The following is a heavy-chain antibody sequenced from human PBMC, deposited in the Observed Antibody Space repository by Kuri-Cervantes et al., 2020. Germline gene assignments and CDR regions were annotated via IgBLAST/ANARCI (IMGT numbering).Heavy chain of an antibody. J-gene: IGHJ5*02. CDR1: GFTFDDYA. V-gene: IGHV3-9*01. D-gene: IGHD4-11*01. CDR2: IGWNSGSI. Sequence: GGSLRLSCAASGFTFDDYAMHWVRQAPGKGLEWVSGIGWNSGSIGYADSVKGRFTISRDNSKNTVNLQMHSLRIEDTAVYYCARDGDDDVNYINWLDPWGQGTLVTVSS. CDR3: ARDGDDDVNYINWLDP.